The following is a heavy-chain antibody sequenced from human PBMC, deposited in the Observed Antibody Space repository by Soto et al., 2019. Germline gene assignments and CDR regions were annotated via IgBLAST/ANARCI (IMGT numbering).Heavy chain of an antibody. V-gene: IGHV1-46*01. J-gene: IGHJ4*02. Sequence: ASVEVSCTASGYTFSSYYMHLVRQAPGQGLEWMGIINPSGGSTSYAQKFQGRVTIVVDTSTSTAYMELNSLRYEDTAVYYCARDKGYCSDTSCPDFDYWGQGTLVTAPQ. CDR3: ARDKGYCSDTSCPDFDY. D-gene: IGHD2-15*01. CDR1: GYTFSSYY. CDR2: INPSGGST.